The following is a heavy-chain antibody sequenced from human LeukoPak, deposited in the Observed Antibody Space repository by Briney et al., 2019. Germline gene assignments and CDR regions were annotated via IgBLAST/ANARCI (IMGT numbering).Heavy chain of an antibody. CDR1: GGSISSSSYY. CDR3: AKQYYDILTGYRLNDY. D-gene: IGHD3-9*01. Sequence: SETLSLTCTVSGGSISSSSYYWGWIRQPPGKGLEWIGSIYYSGSTYYNPSLKSRVTISVDTSKNQFSLKLSSVTAADTAVYYCAKQYYDILTGYRLNDYWGQGTLVTVSS. V-gene: IGHV4-39*01. CDR2: IYYSGST. J-gene: IGHJ4*02.